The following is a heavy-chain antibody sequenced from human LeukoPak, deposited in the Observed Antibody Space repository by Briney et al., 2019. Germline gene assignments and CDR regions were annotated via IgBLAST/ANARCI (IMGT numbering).Heavy chain of an antibody. CDR3: ARGRGYSGWYRGYYFDC. J-gene: IGHJ4*02. Sequence: GGSLRLSCAASGFTFSSYWMHWVRQAPGKGLVWVSRINSDGSSTNYADSVKGRFTISRDNAENTLYLQMNSLRAEDTAVYYCARGRGYSGWYRGYYFDCWGQGTLVTVSS. D-gene: IGHD6-19*01. CDR2: INSDGSST. CDR1: GFTFSSYW. V-gene: IGHV3-74*01.